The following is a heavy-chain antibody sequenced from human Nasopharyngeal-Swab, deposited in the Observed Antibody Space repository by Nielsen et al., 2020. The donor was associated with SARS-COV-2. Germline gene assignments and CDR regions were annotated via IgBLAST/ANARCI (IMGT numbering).Heavy chain of an antibody. CDR2: ISGSGGST. D-gene: IGHD3-22*01. CDR1: GFTFSSYA. Sequence: GESLKISCAASGFTFSSYAMSWVRQAPGKGLDWVSAISGSGGSTYYADSVKGRFTISRDNSKNTLYLQMNSLRAEDTAVYYCAKTAAFYYDSSAGDWYFDLWGRGTLVTVSS. CDR3: AKTAAFYYDSSAGDWYFDL. V-gene: IGHV3-23*01. J-gene: IGHJ2*01.